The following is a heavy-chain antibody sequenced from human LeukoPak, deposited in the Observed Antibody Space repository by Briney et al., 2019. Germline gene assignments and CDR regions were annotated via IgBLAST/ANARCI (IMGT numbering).Heavy chain of an antibody. Sequence: GRSLRLSCAASGFTFDDYAMHWVRQAPGKGLEWVSGISWNSGSIGYADSVKGRFTISRDNAKNSLYLQMNSLRAEDTALYYCAKTRARDYDSPVDYWGQGALVTVSS. CDR3: AKTRARDYDSPVDY. CDR2: ISWNSGSI. J-gene: IGHJ4*02. CDR1: GFTFDDYA. V-gene: IGHV3-9*01. D-gene: IGHD5-12*01.